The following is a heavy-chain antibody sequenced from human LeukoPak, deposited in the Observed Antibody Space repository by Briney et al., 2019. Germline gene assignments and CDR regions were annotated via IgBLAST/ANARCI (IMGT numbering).Heavy chain of an antibody. CDR3: AKSDRPAYGSYDSTAPPPFDY. V-gene: IGHV3-23*01. Sequence: GGSLRLSCAASGFTFSSYGMHWVRQAPGKGLEWVSVISGSGGSTYYADSMKGRFTISRDNSKNTLYLQMNSLRAEDTAVYYCAKSDRPAYGSYDSTAPPPFDYWGQGTLVTVSS. CDR1: GFTFSSYG. CDR2: ISGSGGST. D-gene: IGHD3-22*01. J-gene: IGHJ4*02.